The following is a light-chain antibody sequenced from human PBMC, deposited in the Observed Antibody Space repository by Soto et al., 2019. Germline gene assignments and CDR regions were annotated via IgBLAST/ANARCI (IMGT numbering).Light chain of an antibody. CDR3: LHYNKRPRWT. CDR2: GAS. Sequence: EVVLTQSPSTLSLSPGERATLSCRASQSVSSSYLAWYQQKPGQAPRLLIYGASSRATGIPDRFSGSGSGTEFTLTISGLQSEDFAVYYCLHYNKRPRWTFGQGTKVDI. V-gene: IGKV3D-15*01. CDR1: QSVSSSY. J-gene: IGKJ1*01.